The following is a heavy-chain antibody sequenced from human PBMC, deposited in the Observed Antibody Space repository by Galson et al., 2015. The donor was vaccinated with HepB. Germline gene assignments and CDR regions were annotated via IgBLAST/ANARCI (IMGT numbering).Heavy chain of an antibody. D-gene: IGHD6-13*01. J-gene: IGHJ4*02. CDR1: GGTFSSYA. V-gene: IGHV1-69*13. CDR2: IIPIFGTA. CDR3: AREDPAAAAPPY. Sequence: SVKVSCKASGGTFSSYAISWVRQAPGQGLEWMGGIIPIFGTANYAQKFQGRVTITADESTSTAYMELSSLRSEDTAVYYCAREDPAAAAPPYWGQGTLVTVSS.